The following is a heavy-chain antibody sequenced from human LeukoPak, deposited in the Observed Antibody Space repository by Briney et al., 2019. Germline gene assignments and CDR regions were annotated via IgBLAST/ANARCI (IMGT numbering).Heavy chain of an antibody. CDR2: ISWNSGSI. Sequence: PGGSLRLSCAASGFTFSTYAMHWVRHAPGKGLEWVSAISWNSGSIGYADSVKGRFTISRDNGKNSLYLQMNSPRTEDTALYYCAKGHTYGLGESYLDFWGQGTLVSVSS. J-gene: IGHJ4*02. V-gene: IGHV3-9*01. D-gene: IGHD5-18*01. CDR3: AKGHTYGLGESYLDF. CDR1: GFTFSTYA.